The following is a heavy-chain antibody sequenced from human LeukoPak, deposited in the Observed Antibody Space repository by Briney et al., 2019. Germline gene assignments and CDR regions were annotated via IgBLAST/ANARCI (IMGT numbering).Heavy chain of an antibody. CDR2: IHNSGTT. V-gene: IGHV4-34*01. J-gene: IGHJ4*02. CDR1: GWLFSGYF. CDR3: ARRYYYNLGSFPFDF. Sequence: TSETLSLTCAVSGWLFSGYFWSWIRQSSGKGLEWIGEIHNSGTTNYNPSLNSRVTISEDTSKNQFYLNLSSVTAADTAVYYCARRYYYNLGSFPFDFWGQGTLVTVSS. D-gene: IGHD3-10*01.